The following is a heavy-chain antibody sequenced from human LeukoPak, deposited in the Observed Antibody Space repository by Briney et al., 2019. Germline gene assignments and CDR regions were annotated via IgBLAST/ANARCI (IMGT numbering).Heavy chain of an antibody. CDR1: GYTFTSYG. V-gene: IGHV1-18*01. CDR3: ARSIFPGYCSSTSCYTVIYGMDV. Sequence: ASVKVSCKASGYTFTSYGISWVRQAPGQGLEWMGWISAYNGNTNYAQKLQGRVTMTTDTSTSTAYMELRSLRSDDTAVYYCARSIFPGYCSSTSCYTVIYGMDVWGQGTTVTVSS. CDR2: ISAYNGNT. D-gene: IGHD2-2*02. J-gene: IGHJ6*02.